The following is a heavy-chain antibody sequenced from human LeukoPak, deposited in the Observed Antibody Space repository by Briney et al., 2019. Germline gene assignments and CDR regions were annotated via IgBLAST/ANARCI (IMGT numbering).Heavy chain of an antibody. D-gene: IGHD3-10*01. V-gene: IGHV4-4*07. CDR3: ARDSGTTGEVKFDP. Sequence: SETLSLTCSVSGGSISSYYLSWIRQPAGKGLEWIGRIYSSGTDYNPSLKSRVTMSADTSRNQVSLTLSSVSAADTAVYYCARDSGTTGEVKFDPWGQGTLVTVSS. J-gene: IGHJ5*02. CDR2: IYSSGT. CDR1: GGSISSYY.